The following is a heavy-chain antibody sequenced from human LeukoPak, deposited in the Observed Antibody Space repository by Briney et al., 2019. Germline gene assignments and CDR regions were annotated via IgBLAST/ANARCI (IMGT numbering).Heavy chain of an antibody. D-gene: IGHD5-12*01. Sequence: PSETLSLTCTVSGGSISSSSYYWGWIRQPPGKGLEWIGHVHYTWNTKYNPSLTGRVSISLDRSKNQFSLSLTSVTAADTAAYYCARVASKGGMDVWGQGTTVTVSS. CDR3: ARVASKGGMDV. CDR1: GGSISSSSYY. CDR2: VHYTWNT. V-gene: IGHV4-61*05. J-gene: IGHJ6*02.